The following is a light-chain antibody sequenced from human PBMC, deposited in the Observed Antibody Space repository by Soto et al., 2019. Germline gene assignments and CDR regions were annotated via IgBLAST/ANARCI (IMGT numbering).Light chain of an antibody. CDR1: QNIANNY. Sequence: EIVLTQSPGTLSLSPGDTAALSCRASQNIANNYVAWYQQKPGQAPTLLISGASSRATGIPDRFSGSGSGTHFTLTISRLDPEDFAVYFCQQYGGSPRTFGQGTKVDIK. CDR3: QQYGGSPRT. V-gene: IGKV3-20*01. J-gene: IGKJ1*01. CDR2: GAS.